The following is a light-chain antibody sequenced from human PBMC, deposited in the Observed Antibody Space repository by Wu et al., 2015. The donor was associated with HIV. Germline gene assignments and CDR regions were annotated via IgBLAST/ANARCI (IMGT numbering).Light chain of an antibody. Sequence: DTQMTQSPSTLSASVGDTVKISCRASHNINVWLAWYHQAPGKAPKLLIYQTSNLHSGVSSRFGGSGSGTDFTLTISRLEPEDFAVYYCQHYGRSPPVSFGQGTKLEIK. CDR1: HNINVW. CDR3: QHYGRSPPVS. J-gene: IGKJ2*03. V-gene: IGKV1-5*03. CDR2: QTS.